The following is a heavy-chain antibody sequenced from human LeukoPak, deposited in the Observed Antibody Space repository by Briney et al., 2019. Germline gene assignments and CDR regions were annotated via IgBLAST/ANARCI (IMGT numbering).Heavy chain of an antibody. CDR3: GRSRAGAIDY. J-gene: IGHJ4*02. D-gene: IGHD1-26*01. CDR2: TRNKANSYST. CDR1: GFTFSNYE. V-gene: IGHV3-72*01. Sequence: GGSLRLSCAASGFTFSNYEMNWVRQAPGKGLEWVGRTRNKANSYSTEYAASVKGRFTISRDESKNSLYLQMNRLKTEDTAVYYCGRSRAGAIDYWGQGTLVTVSS.